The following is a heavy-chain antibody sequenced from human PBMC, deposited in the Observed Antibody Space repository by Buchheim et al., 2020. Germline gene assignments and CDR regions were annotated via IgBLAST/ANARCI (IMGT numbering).Heavy chain of an antibody. CDR2: ISSSGSTI. V-gene: IGHV3-48*03. CDR1: GFTFSSYE. J-gene: IGHJ6*02. D-gene: IGHD3-22*01. CDR3: ARQLYYYDSSGYYERRGDYYYGMDV. Sequence: EVQLVESGGGLVQPGGSLRLSCAASGFTFSSYEMNWVRQAPGKGLEWVSYISSSGSTIYYADSVKCRFTISRDNAKNSLHLQMNSLRAEDTAVYYCARQLYYYDSSGYYERRGDYYYGMDVWGQGTT.